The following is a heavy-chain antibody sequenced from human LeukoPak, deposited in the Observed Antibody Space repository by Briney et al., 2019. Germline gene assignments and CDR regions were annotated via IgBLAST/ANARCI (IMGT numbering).Heavy chain of an antibody. CDR2: IYYSGST. CDR3: ARHDQQLAYNNWFDP. CDR1: GGSISSSSYY. V-gene: IGHV4-39*01. J-gene: IGHJ5*02. Sequence: PSETLSLTCTVSGGSISSSSYYWGWIRQPPGKGLEWIGSIYYSGSTYYNPSLKSRVTISVDTSKNQFSLKLSSVIAADTAVYYCARHDQQLAYNNWFDPWGQGTLVTVSS. D-gene: IGHD6-13*01.